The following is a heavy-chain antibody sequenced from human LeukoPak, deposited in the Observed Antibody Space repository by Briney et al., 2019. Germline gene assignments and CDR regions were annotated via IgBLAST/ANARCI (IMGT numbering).Heavy chain of an antibody. CDR3: ARELYYYDSSGYYGPSAV. CDR2: IYYSGST. CDR1: GGSISSGGYY. J-gene: IGHJ6*02. D-gene: IGHD3-22*01. V-gene: IGHV4-31*03. Sequence: SETLSLTCTVSGGSISSGGYYWSWIRQHPGKGLEWIGYIYYSGSTYYNPSLKSRVTISVDTSKNQLSLKLSSVTAADTAVYYCARELYYYDSSGYYGPSAVWGQGTTVTVSS.